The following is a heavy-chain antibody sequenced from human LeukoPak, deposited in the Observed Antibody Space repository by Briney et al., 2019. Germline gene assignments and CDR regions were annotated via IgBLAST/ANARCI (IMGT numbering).Heavy chain of an antibody. D-gene: IGHD2-15*01. Sequence: GGSLRLSCAASGFTFSNYAMSWVRQAPGEGLEWVSAISGSGGTTYYADSVKGRFTISRDNSKNTLYLQMNSLRAEDTAVYYCAKRQVVVVAPFDYWGQGTLVTVSS. CDR2: ISGSGGTT. J-gene: IGHJ4*02. CDR1: GFTFSNYA. V-gene: IGHV3-23*01. CDR3: AKRQVVVVAPFDY.